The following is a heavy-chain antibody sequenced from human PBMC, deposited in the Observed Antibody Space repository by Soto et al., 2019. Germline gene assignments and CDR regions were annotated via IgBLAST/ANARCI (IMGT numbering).Heavy chain of an antibody. CDR1: ESTVSRDW. V-gene: IGHV3-7*04. CDR3: SGGVGDAF. Sequence: EVHLVESGGGLVQTGGSLRLSCAIFESTVSRDWMNWVRQAPGKGLEWVAHRKQDGSEKYYVDSVKGRFTISRDNAKKSLYLQMNSLRPADTAMYYCSGGVGDAFWGQGTLVTVSS. CDR2: RKQDGSEK. D-gene: IGHD1-26*01. J-gene: IGHJ4*02.